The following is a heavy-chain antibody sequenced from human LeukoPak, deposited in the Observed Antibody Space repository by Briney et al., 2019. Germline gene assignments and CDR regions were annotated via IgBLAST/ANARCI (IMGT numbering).Heavy chain of an antibody. Sequence: GGSLRLSCAASGFTFDDYAMHWVRQAPGKGLEWVSGISWNSGSIGYADSVKGRFTISRDNAKNSLYLQMNSLRAEDTALYYCAKEIGGRRAAELPDVSWGQGTLVTVSS. D-gene: IGHD6-13*01. CDR1: GFTFDDYA. CDR3: AKEIGGRRAAELPDVS. J-gene: IGHJ4*02. V-gene: IGHV3-9*01. CDR2: ISWNSGSI.